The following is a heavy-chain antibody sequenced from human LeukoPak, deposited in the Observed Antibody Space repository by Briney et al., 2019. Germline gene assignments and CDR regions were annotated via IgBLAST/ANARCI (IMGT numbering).Heavy chain of an antibody. CDR1: GYTFTGYY. CDR2: INPNSGGT. CDR3: ARGRGYCSGGSCYSGSYDYYYYMDV. Sequence: ASVKVSCKASGYTFTGYYMHWVRQAPGQGFEWMGWINPNSGGTNYAQKFQGSVTMTRDTSISTAYMELSRLRSDDTAVYYCARGRGYCSGGSCYSGSYDYYYYMDVWGKGTTVTVSS. V-gene: IGHV1-2*02. J-gene: IGHJ6*03. D-gene: IGHD2-15*01.